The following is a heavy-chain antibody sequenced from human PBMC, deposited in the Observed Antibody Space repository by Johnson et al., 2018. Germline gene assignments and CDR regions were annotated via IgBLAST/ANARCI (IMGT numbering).Heavy chain of an antibody. CDR2: INWNGGRI. CDR3: ARSSSGWHRGWFDP. CDR1: GFTFDYYG. Sequence: EVQLVETGGGVVRPGWSLRLSCAASGFTFDYYGMSWVRPVPGQGLEWVSGINWNGGRIDYAESVKGRFTISRDNAKNSLYLQMNSLRAEDTAFYHCARSSSGWHRGWFDPWGQGTLVTVSS. J-gene: IGHJ5*02. V-gene: IGHV3-20*01. D-gene: IGHD6-19*01.